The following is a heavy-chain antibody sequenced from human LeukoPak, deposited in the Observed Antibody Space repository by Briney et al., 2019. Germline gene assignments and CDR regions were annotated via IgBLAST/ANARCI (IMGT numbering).Heavy chain of an antibody. CDR3: ARVVVAAMGYYYYYGMDV. CDR2: MNPNSGNT. D-gene: IGHD2-15*01. CDR1: GYTFTSYD. J-gene: IGHJ6*02. V-gene: IGHV1-8*01. Sequence: ASVTVSCKASGYTFTSYDINWVRQATGQGLEWMGWMNPNSGNTGYAQKFQGRVTMTRNTSISTAYMELSSLRSEDTAVYYCARVVVAAMGYYYYYGMDVWGQGTTVTVSS.